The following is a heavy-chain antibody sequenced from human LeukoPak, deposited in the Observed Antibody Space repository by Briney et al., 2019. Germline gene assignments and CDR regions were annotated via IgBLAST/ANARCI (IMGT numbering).Heavy chain of an antibody. CDR2: INPNSGGT. J-gene: IGHJ1*01. D-gene: IGHD4-17*01. CDR1: GYTFTDYL. Sequence: ASVKVSCKASGYTFTDYLINCVRQAPEQGLEWMGWINPNSGGTYYAQKFQGRVTMTRDTSISTTYMELSRLTSDDTAVYYCARGDYAEYFQHWGQGTLVTVSS. CDR3: ARGDYAEYFQH. V-gene: IGHV1-2*02.